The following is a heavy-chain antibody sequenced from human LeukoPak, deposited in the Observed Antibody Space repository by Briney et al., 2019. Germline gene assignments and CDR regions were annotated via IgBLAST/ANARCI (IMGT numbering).Heavy chain of an antibody. V-gene: IGHV1-18*01. CDR3: AGVGSSGWLGYYYYMDV. CDR1: GYTFTSYG. D-gene: IGHD6-19*01. CDR2: ISAYNGNT. Sequence: ASVKVSCKASGYTFTSYGISWVRQAPGQGLEWMGWISAYNGNTNYAQKLQGRVTMTTDTSTSTAYMELRSLRSDDTAVYYCAGVGSSGWLGYYYYMDVWGKGTTVTISS. J-gene: IGHJ6*03.